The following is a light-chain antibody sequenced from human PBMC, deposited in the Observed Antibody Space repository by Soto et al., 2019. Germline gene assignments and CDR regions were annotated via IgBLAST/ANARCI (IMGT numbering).Light chain of an antibody. V-gene: IGKV1-13*02. CDR3: QQFNSYVT. CDR1: QGISSA. J-gene: IGKJ3*01. Sequence: AIQLTQSPSSLSASVGDRVTITCRASQGISSALAWYQQKPGKAPKLLIYDASSLESGVPSRFSGSGSGTDFTLTISSLQPEDFATYYCQQFNSYVTFGPGTKVDI. CDR2: DAS.